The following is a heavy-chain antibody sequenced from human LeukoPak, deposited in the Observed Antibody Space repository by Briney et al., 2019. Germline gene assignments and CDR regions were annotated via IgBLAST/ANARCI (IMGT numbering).Heavy chain of an antibody. V-gene: IGHV3-64D*06. CDR3: SMVHSVYYCYGMDV. Sequence: GGSLRLSCSASGFTFSSYAMHWVRQAPGKGLEYVSAISSNGGSTYYADSVKGRFTISRDNSKNTLYLQMSSLRAEATAVYYCSMVHSVYYCYGMDVWGKGTTVTVSS. J-gene: IGHJ6*04. D-gene: IGHD3-10*01. CDR1: GFTFSSYA. CDR2: ISSNGGST.